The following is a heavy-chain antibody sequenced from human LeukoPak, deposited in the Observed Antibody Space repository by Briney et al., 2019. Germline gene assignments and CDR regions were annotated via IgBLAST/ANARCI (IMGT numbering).Heavy chain of an antibody. CDR1: GFPFSSYS. V-gene: IGHV3-30-3*01. CDR3: ARDLGRSGIGVVIYWYFDL. D-gene: IGHD3-22*01. Sequence: PGGSLRLSCAASGFPFSSYSIHWVRQAPGKGLEWVAVISYDGSIKYYADSVKGRFTISRDNSKNTLLLQLNSLKAEDTAVYYCARDLGRSGIGVVIYWYFDLWGRGTLVTVSS. J-gene: IGHJ2*01. CDR2: ISYDGSIK.